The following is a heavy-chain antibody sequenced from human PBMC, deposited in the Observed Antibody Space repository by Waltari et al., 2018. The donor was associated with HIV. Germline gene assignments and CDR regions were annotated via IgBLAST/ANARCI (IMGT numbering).Heavy chain of an antibody. CDR1: DVRCGTFG. Sequence: VRLVESGGGVIQPGGSLRLSGITSDVRCGTFGFHRVRQAPGRGLEWVSFIRVDASVEFYLESVKARFTVSRDNSKNTLFLQMSGLRVDDTAIYFCAKDFKARGLEPSYIDSWGQGSSVTVSS. CDR3: AKDFKARGLEPSYIDS. J-gene: IGHJ4*02. CDR2: IRVDASVE. V-gene: IGHV3-30*02.